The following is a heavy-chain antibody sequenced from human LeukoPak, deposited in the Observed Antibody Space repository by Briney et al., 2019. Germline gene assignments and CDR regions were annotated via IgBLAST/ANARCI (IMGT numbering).Heavy chain of an antibody. CDR2: IKQDGSET. J-gene: IGHJ4*02. D-gene: IGHD3-3*01. V-gene: IGHV3-7*01. Sequence: GGSLRLSCAASGFIFTTYWMTWVRQAPGKGLEWVANIKQDGSETYYVDSVKGRFTISRDNAKNSLYLQMNSLRAEDTAVYYCARSAYYDRDFDYWGQGTLVTVSS. CDR1: GFIFTTYW. CDR3: ARSAYYDRDFDY.